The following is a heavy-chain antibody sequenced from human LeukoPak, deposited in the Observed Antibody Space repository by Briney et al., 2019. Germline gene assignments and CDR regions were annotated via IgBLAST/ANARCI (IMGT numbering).Heavy chain of an antibody. CDR1: GFTFSNYA. CDR3: AKDSDYYDPGTIDY. V-gene: IGHV3-23*01. J-gene: IGHJ4*02. Sequence: GGSLRLSCAASGFTFSNYAMSWVRQAPGKGLEWVSVISGSGGRTYYADSVKGRFTISRDNSKNTLYLQMNSLRAEDTAVFYCAKDSDYYDPGTIDYWGQGTLVTVSS. D-gene: IGHD3-10*01. CDR2: ISGSGGRT.